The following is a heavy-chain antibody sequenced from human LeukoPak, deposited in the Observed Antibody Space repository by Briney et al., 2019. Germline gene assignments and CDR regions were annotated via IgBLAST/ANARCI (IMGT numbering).Heavy chain of an antibody. CDR3: ARHGCSGGSCSFDY. Sequence: PSETLSLTCTVSGGSISSYYGSWIRQPPGKGLEWIGYIYYSGNTNYNPSLKSRVTISVDTSKNQFSLKLSSVTAADTAVYYCARHGCSGGSCSFDYWGQGTLVTVSS. J-gene: IGHJ4*02. CDR2: IYYSGNT. V-gene: IGHV4-59*08. D-gene: IGHD2-15*01. CDR1: GGSISSYY.